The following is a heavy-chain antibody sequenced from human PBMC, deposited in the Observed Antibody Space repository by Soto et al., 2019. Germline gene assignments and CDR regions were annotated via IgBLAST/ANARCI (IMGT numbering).Heavy chain of an antibody. V-gene: IGHV3-23*01. J-gene: IGHJ3*02. D-gene: IGHD6-6*01. CDR3: ARDSSIDAFDI. CDR2: INNSGGDT. CDR1: GFSFSSYA. Sequence: GGSLRLSCAASGFSFSSYAMSWVRQAPGKGLEWVSAINNSGGDTYSADSVKGRFTISRDNAKNSLYLQMNSLRAEDTAVYYCARDSSIDAFDIWGQGTMVTVSS.